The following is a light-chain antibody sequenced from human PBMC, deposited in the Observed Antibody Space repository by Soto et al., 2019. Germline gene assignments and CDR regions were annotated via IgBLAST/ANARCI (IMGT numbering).Light chain of an antibody. CDR2: GVN. CDR3: SSYRSGSVVL. J-gene: IGLJ3*02. Sequence: QSALTQPASVSGSPGQSVTISCTGTSSDVGGYKYVSWYQQHPGKVPKLVIYGVNYRPSGVSARFSGSKFQNTASLTISGLQAEDEADYYCSSYRSGSVVLFGGGTKLTVL. CDR1: SSDVGGYKY. V-gene: IGLV2-14*01.